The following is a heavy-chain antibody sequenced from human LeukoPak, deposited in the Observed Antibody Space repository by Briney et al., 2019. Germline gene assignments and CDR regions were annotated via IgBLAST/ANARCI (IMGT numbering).Heavy chain of an antibody. CDR1: GFTFSRFW. V-gene: IGHV3-7*02. J-gene: IGHJ4*02. Sequence: GGSLRLSCTASGFTFSRFWMSWVRQGPGKGLEWVANIKEDGSETYYVDSVKGRFTISRDNAKNSLYLQMNSLRAEDTAVYYCASLPGRYCSSTSCWEKSDYWGQGTLVTVSS. D-gene: IGHD2-2*01. CDR3: ASLPGRYCSSTSCWEKSDY. CDR2: IKEDGSET.